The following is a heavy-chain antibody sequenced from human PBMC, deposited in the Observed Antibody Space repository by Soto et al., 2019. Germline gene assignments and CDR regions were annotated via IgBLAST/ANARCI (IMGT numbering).Heavy chain of an antibody. CDR3: ARVPDGVRLGGWSDP. CDR2: INHSGST. D-gene: IGHD4-17*01. V-gene: IGHV4-34*01. CDR1: GGSFSGYY. Sequence: PSETLSLTCAVYGGSFSGYYWSWIRQPPGKGLEWIGEINHSGSTNYNPSLKSRVTISVDTSKNQFSLKLSSVTAADTAVYYCARVPDGVRLGGWSDPWGQGTLVPVSS. J-gene: IGHJ5*02.